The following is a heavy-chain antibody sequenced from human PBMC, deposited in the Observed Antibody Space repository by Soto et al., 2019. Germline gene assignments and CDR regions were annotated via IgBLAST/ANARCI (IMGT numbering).Heavy chain of an antibody. D-gene: IGHD3-3*01. CDR1: GFTFSNAW. CDR3: TTGRITIFGVVKYYFDY. J-gene: IGHJ4*02. V-gene: IGHV3-15*01. CDR2: IKSKTDGGTT. Sequence: GGSLRLSCAASGFTFSNAWMSWVRQAPGKGLEWVGRIKSKTDGGTTDYAAPVKGRFTISRDDSKNTLYLQMNSLKTEDTAVYYCTTGRITIFGVVKYYFDYWGQGTLVTVSS.